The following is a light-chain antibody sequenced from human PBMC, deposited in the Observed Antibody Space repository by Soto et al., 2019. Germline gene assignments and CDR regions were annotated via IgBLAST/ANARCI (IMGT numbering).Light chain of an antibody. V-gene: IGLV7-43*01. Sequence: QAVVTQEPSLTVSPGGTVTLTCASSTGAFTSGYYPNWFQQKPGQAPRALIYSTSNKQSWTPARFSGSLLGGKAALTLSGVQPEDEAEYYCLLYYGGAQHWVFGGGTKLTVL. CDR2: STS. CDR3: LLYYGGAQHWV. J-gene: IGLJ3*02. CDR1: TGAFTSGYY.